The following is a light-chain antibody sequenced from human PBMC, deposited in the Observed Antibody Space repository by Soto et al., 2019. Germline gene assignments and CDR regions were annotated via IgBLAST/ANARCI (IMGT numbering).Light chain of an antibody. CDR1: QSVSNNY. Sequence: EIVLTHSPGTLALSPCERATLSRSASQSVSNNYLAWYQQKPGQAPRLLIYGASNRATGIPDRFSGSGSGTDFTLTISRLEPEDFALYYCQQYGRWPVTFGGGTKVDIK. CDR3: QQYGRWPVT. CDR2: GAS. J-gene: IGKJ4*01. V-gene: IGKV3-20*01.